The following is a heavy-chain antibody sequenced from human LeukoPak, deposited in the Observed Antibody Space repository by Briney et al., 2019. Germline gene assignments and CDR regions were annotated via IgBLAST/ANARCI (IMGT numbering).Heavy chain of an antibody. CDR3: ARDRSYDFWSGYSTPDY. J-gene: IGHJ4*02. CDR2: ISYDGSNK. CDR1: GFTFSSYG. Sequence: GGSLRLSCAASGFTFSSYGMHWVRQAPGKGLERVAVISYDGSNKYYADSVKGRFTISRDNSKNTLDLQMNSLRAEDTAVYYCARDRSYDFWSGYSTPDYWGQGTLVTVSS. V-gene: IGHV3-30*03. D-gene: IGHD3-3*01.